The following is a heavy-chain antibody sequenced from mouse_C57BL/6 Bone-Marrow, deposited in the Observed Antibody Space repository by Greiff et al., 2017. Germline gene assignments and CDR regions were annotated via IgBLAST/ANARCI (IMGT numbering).Heavy chain of an antibody. CDR2: IYPGDGDT. D-gene: IGHD3-2*02. Sequence: VQLQQSGPELVKPGASVKISCKASGYAFSSSWMNWVKQRPGQGLEWIGRIYPGDGDTNYNGKFKGKATLTADKSSSTAYMQLSSLTSEDSAVYFWARPRQLRLRWTRDYWGQGTSVTVSS. CDR1: GYAFSSSW. J-gene: IGHJ4*01. V-gene: IGHV1-82*01. CDR3: ARPRQLRLRWTRDY.